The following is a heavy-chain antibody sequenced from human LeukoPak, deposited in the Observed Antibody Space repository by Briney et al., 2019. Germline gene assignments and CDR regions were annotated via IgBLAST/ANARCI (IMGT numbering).Heavy chain of an antibody. CDR2: IYHSGST. CDR3: ATPSRDGYNKDAFDI. Sequence: SENLSLTCAVSGYSISSGYYWGWIRQPPGKGLEWIGSIYHSGSTYYNPSLKSRVTISVDTSKNQFSLKLSSVTAADTAVYYCATPSRDGYNKDAFDIWGQGTMVTVSS. V-gene: IGHV4-38-2*01. J-gene: IGHJ3*02. D-gene: IGHD5-24*01. CDR1: GYSISSGYY.